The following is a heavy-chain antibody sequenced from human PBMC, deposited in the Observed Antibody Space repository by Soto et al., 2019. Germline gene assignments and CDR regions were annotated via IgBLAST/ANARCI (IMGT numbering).Heavy chain of an antibody. Sequence: SETLSLTCTVSGGSISSYYCIFSRQPPGKGLEWIGYIYYSGSTNYNPSLKSRVTISVDTSKNQFSLKLSSVTAADTAVYYCAREKGNIAARAYFDYWGQGTLVTVSS. J-gene: IGHJ4*02. D-gene: IGHD6-6*01. CDR1: GGSISSYY. CDR3: AREKGNIAARAYFDY. V-gene: IGHV4-59*01. CDR2: IYYSGST.